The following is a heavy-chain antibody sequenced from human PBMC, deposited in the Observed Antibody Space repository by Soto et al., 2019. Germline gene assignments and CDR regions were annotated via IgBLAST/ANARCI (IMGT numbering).Heavy chain of an antibody. CDR2: IYYSGST. CDR1: GGSISSGDYY. Sequence: SETLSLTCTVSGGSISSGDYYWSWIRQPPGKGLEWIGYIYYSGSTYYNPSLKSRVTISVDTSKNQFSLKLSSVTAADTAVYYCARTLPNRQLFDSWSQGTLVTVS. V-gene: IGHV4-30-4*02. J-gene: IGHJ4*02. D-gene: IGHD1-1*01. CDR3: ARTLPNRQLFDS.